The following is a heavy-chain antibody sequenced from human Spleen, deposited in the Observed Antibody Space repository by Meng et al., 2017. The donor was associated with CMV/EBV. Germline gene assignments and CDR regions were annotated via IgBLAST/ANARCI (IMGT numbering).Heavy chain of an antibody. V-gene: IGHV3-23*01. D-gene: IGHD3-10*01. J-gene: IGHJ4*02. CDR2: ISGSGGRT. Sequence: ASGFPFSSYAMTWVRQAPGKGLEWISVISGSGGRTYYADSVKGRFTISRDNSKNTVFLQMNSLRDEDTAVYYCAKDTPHSRGDYFDYWGQGTLVTVSS. CDR3: AKDTPHSRGDYFDY. CDR1: GFPFSSYA.